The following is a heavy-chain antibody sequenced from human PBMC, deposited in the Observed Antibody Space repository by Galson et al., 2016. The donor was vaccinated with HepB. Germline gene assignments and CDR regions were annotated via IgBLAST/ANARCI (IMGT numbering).Heavy chain of an antibody. CDR1: GGSFISNY. J-gene: IGHJ6*02. CDR2: VNHGGLT. D-gene: IGHD3-16*01. Sequence: SETLSLTCAVNGGSFISNYWTWIRQTPGRGLEWIGEVNHGGLTKYNPSLKSRMEVSVDKSKRQVSLTLTSVTAADPGVYFCARKRGRGWGMMLEVGGLDVWGQGTAVIVSS. CDR3: ARKRGRGWGMMLEVGGLDV. V-gene: IGHV4-34*01.